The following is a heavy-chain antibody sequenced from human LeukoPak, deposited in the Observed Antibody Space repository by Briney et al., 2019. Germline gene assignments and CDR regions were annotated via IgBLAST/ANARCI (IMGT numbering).Heavy chain of an antibody. V-gene: IGHV5-51*01. D-gene: IGHD4-17*01. J-gene: IGHJ4*02. CDR1: GYSFTNYW. Sequence: GESLKISCKGSGYSFTNYWIGWVRQMPGKGLEWMGIIYPGDSDTRYSPSFQGQVTISADKSISTAYLQWSSLKASDTAMYYCARGPYYGDYVLDSDLNLFDYWGQGTLVTVSS. CDR3: ARGPYYGDYVLDSDLNLFDY. CDR2: IYPGDSDT.